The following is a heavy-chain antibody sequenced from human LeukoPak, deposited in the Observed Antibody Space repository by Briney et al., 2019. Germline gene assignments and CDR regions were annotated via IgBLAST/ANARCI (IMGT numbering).Heavy chain of an antibody. Sequence: HSGGSLGLSCAASGFTFSSYGMHWVRQAPGKGLEWVAVISYDGSNKYYADSVKGRFTISRDNSKNTLYLQMNSLRAEDTAVYYCARDRTYGDYEGPDYWGQGTLVTVSS. CDR3: ARDRTYGDYEGPDY. CDR1: GFTFSSYG. D-gene: IGHD4-17*01. CDR2: ISYDGSNK. J-gene: IGHJ4*02. V-gene: IGHV3-30*03.